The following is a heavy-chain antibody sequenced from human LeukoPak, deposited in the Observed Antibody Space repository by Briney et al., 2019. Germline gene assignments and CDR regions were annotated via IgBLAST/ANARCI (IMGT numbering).Heavy chain of an antibody. D-gene: IGHD6-19*01. Sequence: GESLKISCKASGYSFTTDWIAWVRQMPGKGLEWMGIIYPGDSDTRYCPSFQGQVTISADNSISTAYLQWSSLKASDTAMYYCARGGRRAVAGTFDYWGQGTLATVSS. CDR2: IYPGDSDT. CDR1: GYSFTTDW. CDR3: ARGGRRAVAGTFDY. V-gene: IGHV5-51*01. J-gene: IGHJ4*02.